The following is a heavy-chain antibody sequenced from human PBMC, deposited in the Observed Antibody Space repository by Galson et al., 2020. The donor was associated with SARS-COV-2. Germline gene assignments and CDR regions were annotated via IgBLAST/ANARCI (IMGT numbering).Heavy chain of an antibody. CDR2: ISGSGHTT. V-gene: IGHV3-23*01. CDR3: AKGSNASMYAAYYDYGMDV. D-gene: IGHD2-8*01. CDR1: GFTFNNYA. J-gene: IGHJ6*02. Sequence: GESLKISCAASGFTFNNYAMNWVRQAPGKGLEWVSAISGSGHTTYYADSVKGRFTISRDKSKNNEYLQMDSLRGEDTAVYYCAKGSNASMYAAYYDYGMDVGGQCTTGTVAS.